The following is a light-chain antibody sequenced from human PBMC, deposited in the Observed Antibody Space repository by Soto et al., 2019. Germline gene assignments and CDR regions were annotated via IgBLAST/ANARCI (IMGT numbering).Light chain of an antibody. V-gene: IGKV1-5*03. Sequence: DIQMTQSPSTLSGSVGDRVTITCRASQTISSWLAWYQQKPGKAPKLLIYKASTLKSGVPSRFSGSGSGTDFTLTISRLEPEDFAVYYCQQYGSSPPTWTFGQGTKVDIK. CDR1: QTISSW. CDR3: QQYGSSPPTWT. CDR2: KAS. J-gene: IGKJ1*01.